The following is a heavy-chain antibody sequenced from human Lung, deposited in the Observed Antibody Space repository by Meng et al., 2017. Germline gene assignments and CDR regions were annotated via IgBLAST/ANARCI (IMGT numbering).Heavy chain of an antibody. V-gene: IGHV1-3*01. CDR3: ARGDYCGGDCYWFDY. Sequence: QVPLVQYGAEVKKPGASVKVCCKASGYTFASYAMHWVRQAPGQRLEWMGWINAGNGNTKYSQKFQGRVTITRDTSASTAYMELSSLRSEDTAVYYCARGDYCGGDCYWFDYWGQGTLVTVSS. CDR1: GYTFASYA. D-gene: IGHD2-21*02. J-gene: IGHJ4*02. CDR2: INAGNGNT.